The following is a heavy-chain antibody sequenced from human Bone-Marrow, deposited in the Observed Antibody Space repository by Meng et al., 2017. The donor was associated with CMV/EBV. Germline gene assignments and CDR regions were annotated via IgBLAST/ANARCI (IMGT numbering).Heavy chain of an antibody. D-gene: IGHD5-12*01. V-gene: IGHV1-24*01. CDR1: GYTLTELS. J-gene: IGHJ3*02. CDR2: FDPEDGET. CDR3: ATYIGTNDAFDI. Sequence: ASVKVSCKVSGYTLTELSMHWVRQAPGKGLEWMGGFDPEDGETIYAQKFQGRVTMTEDTSTDTAYMELSSLRSEDTAVYYCATYIGTNDAFDIWGQGTMDTVSS.